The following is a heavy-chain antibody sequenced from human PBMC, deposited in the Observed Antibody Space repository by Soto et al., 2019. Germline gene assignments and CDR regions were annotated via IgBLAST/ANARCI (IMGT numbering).Heavy chain of an antibody. V-gene: IGHV3-74*01. J-gene: IGHJ3*02. Sequence: EVQLVESGGGLVQPGGSLRLSCAASGFAFTTYWMNWVRRAPGKGLEWVSRINSDGTSTTYADSVKGRFTISRDNAKSTLYLQMNSLRAEDTAVDFCSCYGALYAFDIWGQGTMVTVSS. CDR2: INSDGTST. D-gene: IGHD4-17*01. CDR3: SCYGALYAFDI. CDR1: GFAFTTYW.